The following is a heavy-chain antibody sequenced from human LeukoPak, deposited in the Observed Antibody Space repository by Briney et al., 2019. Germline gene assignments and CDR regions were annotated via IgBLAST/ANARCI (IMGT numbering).Heavy chain of an antibody. CDR2: ISSSSYI. D-gene: IGHD6-6*01. J-gene: IGHJ4*02. CDR3: ASRGTSIAARLVDY. Sequence: PGGSLRLSCAASGFTFSSYSMNWVRQAPGKGLEWVSSISSSSYIYYADSVKGRFTISRDNAKNSLYLQMNSLRAEDTAVYYCASRGTSIAARLVDYWGQGTLVTVSS. CDR1: GFTFSSYS. V-gene: IGHV3-21*01.